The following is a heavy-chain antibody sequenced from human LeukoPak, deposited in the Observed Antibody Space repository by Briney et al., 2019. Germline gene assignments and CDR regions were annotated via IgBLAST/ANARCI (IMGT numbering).Heavy chain of an antibody. Sequence: GGSLRLSCAASGFTFSSYSMNWVRQAPGKGLEWVSSISSSSSYIYYADSVKGRFTISRDNAKNSLYLQTNSLRAEDTAVYYCARHRYYYDSSGSPHFVYWGQGTLVTVSS. CDR2: ISSSSSYI. CDR3: ARHRYYYDSSGSPHFVY. CDR1: GFTFSSYS. D-gene: IGHD3-22*01. V-gene: IGHV3-21*01. J-gene: IGHJ4*02.